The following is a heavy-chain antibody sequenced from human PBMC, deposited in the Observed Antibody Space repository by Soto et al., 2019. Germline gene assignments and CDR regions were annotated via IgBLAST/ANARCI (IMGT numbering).Heavy chain of an antibody. D-gene: IGHD2-15*01. CDR3: AKHMLRYCSGGDCYYYGMEV. CDR1: GYSFTSYW. Sequence: GESLKISCKDSGYSFTSYWIGSVRQMPGKVLAWMGIIYPGDSYTKYSPSFQGEVTISADKCISTAYLQWSNLKDSDTATYYCAKHMLRYCSGGDCYYYGMEVWGQGTTVIVSS. V-gene: IGHV5-51*01. J-gene: IGHJ6*02. CDR2: IYPGDSYT.